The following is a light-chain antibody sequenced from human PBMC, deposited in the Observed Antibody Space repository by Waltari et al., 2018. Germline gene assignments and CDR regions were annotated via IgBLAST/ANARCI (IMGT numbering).Light chain of an antibody. CDR3: QQRYNWLALT. J-gene: IGKJ4*01. V-gene: IGKV3-11*01. Sequence: VLTQSPATLSLSPGERATLSCSASQHISSFFAWYQQKHGQSPRLLNDEAANKATGIPDRCSGSGSGTDFTLTISSLEPEDFAVYFCQQRYNWLALTFGGGTTVEIK. CDR1: QHISSF. CDR2: EAA.